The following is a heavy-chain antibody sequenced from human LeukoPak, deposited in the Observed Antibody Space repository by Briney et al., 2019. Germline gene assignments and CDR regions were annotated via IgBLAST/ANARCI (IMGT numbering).Heavy chain of an antibody. CDR1: GYTFTGYY. Sequence: ASVKVSCKASGYTFTGYYMHWVRQAPGQGLEWMGWINPNSGGTNYAQKFQGRVTMTRDTSISTVYMELSRLRSDDTAVYYCARDYYDSSGFDYWGQGTLVTVSS. CDR3: ARDYYDSSGFDY. V-gene: IGHV1-2*02. D-gene: IGHD3-22*01. J-gene: IGHJ4*02. CDR2: INPNSGGT.